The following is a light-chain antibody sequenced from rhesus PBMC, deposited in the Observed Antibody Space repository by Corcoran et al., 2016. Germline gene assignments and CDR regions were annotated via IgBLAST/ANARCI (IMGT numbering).Light chain of an antibody. CDR3: LPYSSSPPYR. CDR2: KES. J-gene: IGKJ2*01. CDR1: QNIDRW. V-gene: IGKV1-22*01. Sequence: DSQMTQSPSSLSASEGDTVTITCRASQNIDRWLDWYEQKPGKAPNLLIYKESSLQSGVPSRFSGSGSGPGFTLPVNSLRPDDFATYYGLPYSSSPPYRFGQGSKVEIK.